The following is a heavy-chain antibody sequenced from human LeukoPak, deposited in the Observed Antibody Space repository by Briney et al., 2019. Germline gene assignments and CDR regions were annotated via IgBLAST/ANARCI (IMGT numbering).Heavy chain of an antibody. CDR2: IYHSGST. V-gene: IGHV4-38-2*02. CDR3: ARHLRYCSGGSCYSGYYYGMDV. J-gene: IGHJ6*02. CDR1: GYSISSGYY. Sequence: SETLSLTCTVSGYSISSGYYWGWIRQPPGKGLEWIGSIYHSGSTYYNPSLKSRVTISVDTSKNQFSLKLSSVTAADTAVYYCARHLRYCSGGSCYSGYYYGMDVWGQGATVTVSS. D-gene: IGHD2-15*01.